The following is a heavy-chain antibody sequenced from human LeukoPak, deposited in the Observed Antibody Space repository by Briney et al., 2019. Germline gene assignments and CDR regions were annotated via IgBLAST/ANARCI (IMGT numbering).Heavy chain of an antibody. CDR3: ARGIDMVRGVKSWFDP. CDR2: IYYSGST. V-gene: IGHV4-39*01. CDR1: GGSISSSSYY. J-gene: IGHJ5*02. D-gene: IGHD3-10*01. Sequence: SETLSLTCTVSGGSISSSSYYWGWIRQPRGRGLEWIESIYYSGSTYYNPSRKSRVTISVDTSKNQSSLKLSSVTAADTAVYYCARGIDMVRGVKSWFDPWGQGTLVTVSS.